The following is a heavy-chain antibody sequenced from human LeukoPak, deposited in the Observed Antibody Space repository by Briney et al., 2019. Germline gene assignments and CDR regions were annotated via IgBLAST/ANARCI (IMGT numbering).Heavy chain of an antibody. CDR3: ARGITEQQLAYYYYYGMDV. CDR2: MYPNSGNT. V-gene: IGHV1-8*01. J-gene: IGHJ6*02. D-gene: IGHD6-13*01. CDR1: GYTFTSYD. Sequence: ASVKVSCKASGYTFTSYDINWVRQATGQGLEWMGWMYPNSGNTGYAQKFQGRVTMTRNTSISTAYMELSSLRSEDTAVYYCARGITEQQLAYYYYYGMDVWGQGTTVTVSS.